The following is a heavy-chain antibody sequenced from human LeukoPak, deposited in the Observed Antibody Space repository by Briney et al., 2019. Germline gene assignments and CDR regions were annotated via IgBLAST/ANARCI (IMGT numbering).Heavy chain of an antibody. V-gene: IGHV3-48*04. D-gene: IGHD3-22*01. CDR2: ISTSGTAI. J-gene: IGHJ4*02. CDR1: GFTFSSYS. Sequence: PGGSLRLSCAASGFTFSSYSMNWVRQAPGKGLEWVSYISTSGTAIYYADSVKGRFTISRDNAKNSLYLQMNSLRFEDTAVYYCVSIYDGSGYKPFDCWGQGTLVTVSS. CDR3: VSIYDGSGYKPFDC.